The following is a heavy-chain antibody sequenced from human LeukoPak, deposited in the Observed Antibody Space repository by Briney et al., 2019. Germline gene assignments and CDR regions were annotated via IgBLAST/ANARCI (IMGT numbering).Heavy chain of an antibody. J-gene: IGHJ5*02. CDR3: ARDYGGKGWFDP. CDR1: GGSISSGGYS. V-gene: IGHV4-30-2*01. Sequence: PSQTLSLTCAVSGGSISSGGYSWSWIRQPPGEGLEWIGYIYHSGSTYYNPSLKSRVTISVDRSKNQFSLKLSSVTAADTAVYYCARDYGGKGWFDPWGQGTLVTVSS. CDR2: IYHSGST. D-gene: IGHD4-23*01.